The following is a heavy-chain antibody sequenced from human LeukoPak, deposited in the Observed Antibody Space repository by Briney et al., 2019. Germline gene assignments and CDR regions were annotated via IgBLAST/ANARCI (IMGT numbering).Heavy chain of an antibody. Sequence: GRSLRLSCAASGFTFSSHGMHWVRQAPGKGLEWVAVISYDGSNKYYADSVKGRFTISRDNSKNTLYLQMNSLRAEDTAVYYCAKDTPGSDYDFWSGYSMDVWGQGTTVTVS. CDR2: ISYDGSNK. V-gene: IGHV3-30*18. J-gene: IGHJ6*02. CDR3: AKDTPGSDYDFWSGYSMDV. CDR1: GFTFSSHG. D-gene: IGHD3-3*01.